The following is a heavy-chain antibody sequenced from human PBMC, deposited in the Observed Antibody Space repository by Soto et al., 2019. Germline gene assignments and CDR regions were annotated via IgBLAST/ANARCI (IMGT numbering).Heavy chain of an antibody. J-gene: IGHJ4*01. CDR3: ARLGGYYQAFDQ. D-gene: IGHD3-22*01. CDR2: IYHSGST. CDR1: GGSISSGGYS. Sequence: SETLSLTCAVSGGSISSGGYSWSWIRQPPGKGLEWIGYIYHSGSTYYNPSLKSRVTVSLDTSKKQFSLKLRSVTAADTAVYFCARLGGYYQAFDQWGQGALVTVSS. V-gene: IGHV4-30-2*01.